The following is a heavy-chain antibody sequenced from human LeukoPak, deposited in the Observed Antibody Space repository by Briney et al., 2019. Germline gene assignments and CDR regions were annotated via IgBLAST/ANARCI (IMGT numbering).Heavy chain of an antibody. CDR1: GFTFSSYS. J-gene: IGHJ4*02. CDR3: AKVVGISGQLLGADY. Sequence: PGGSLRLSCAASGFTFSSYSMNWVRQAPGKGLEWVSSISSSSSYIYYADSVKGRFTISRDNAKNSLYLQMNSLRAEDTAVYYCAKVVGISGQLLGADYWGQGTLVTVSS. CDR2: ISSSSSYI. V-gene: IGHV3-21*01. D-gene: IGHD2-15*01.